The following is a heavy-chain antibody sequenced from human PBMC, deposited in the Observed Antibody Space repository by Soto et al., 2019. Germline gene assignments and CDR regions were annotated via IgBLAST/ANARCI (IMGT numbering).Heavy chain of an antibody. V-gene: IGHV3-66*01. J-gene: IGHJ3*02. CDR3: AREDGYRGGDAFDI. Sequence: EVQLVESGGGFVQPGGSLRLSCAASGFTVSSNYMSWVRQAPGKGLEWVSVIYSGGSTYYADSVKGRFTISRDNSKNTLYLQMNSLRAEDTAVYYCAREDGYRGGDAFDIWGQGTMVTVSS. CDR1: GFTVSSNY. D-gene: IGHD5-12*01. CDR2: IYSGGST.